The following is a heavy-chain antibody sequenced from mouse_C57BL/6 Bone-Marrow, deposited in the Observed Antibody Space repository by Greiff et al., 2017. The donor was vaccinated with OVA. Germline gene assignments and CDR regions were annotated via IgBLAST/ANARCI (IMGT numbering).Heavy chain of an antibody. D-gene: IGHD1-1*01. CDR1: GFTFSDYY. CDR3: ARPFILGYFDV. J-gene: IGHJ1*03. V-gene: IGHV5-12*01. CDR2: ISNGGGST. Sequence: EVKLVESGGGLVQPGGSLKLSCAASGFTFSDYYMYWVRQTPEKRLEWVAYISNGGGSTYYPDTVQGRFTISRDNAKNTLYLQMSRLKSEDTAMYYCARPFILGYFDVWGTGTTVTVSS.